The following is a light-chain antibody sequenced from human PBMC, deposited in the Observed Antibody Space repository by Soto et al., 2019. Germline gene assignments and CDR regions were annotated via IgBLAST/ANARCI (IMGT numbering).Light chain of an antibody. CDR3: GSWDSSLSAYV. CDR1: SSNIGGNS. CDR2: DDN. J-gene: IGLJ1*01. V-gene: IGLV1-51*01. Sequence: SVLTQPPSVSAAAVQKVTISCSGSSSNIGGNSVSWYQQLPGTAPKLLIYDDNKRPSGIPDRFSGSKSGTSATLGITGFQTGDEADYYCGSWDSSLSAYVFGTGTKVTVL.